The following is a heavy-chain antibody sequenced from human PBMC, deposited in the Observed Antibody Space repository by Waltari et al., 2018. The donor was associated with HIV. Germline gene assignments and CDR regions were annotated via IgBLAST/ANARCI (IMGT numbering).Heavy chain of an antibody. CDR2: IFPWVSSA. D-gene: IGHD6-25*01. CDR3: ARGTARDGYTYF. Sequence: EVHLLQSGAEVKQPGESLKISCQGFGYSFSNYWVGWVRPAPGGGLQWMGVIFPWVSSATHNPSFKCHGNISAYMSNNIAYLHWGSLKSSDTGTYFCARGTARDGYTYFWGQGTLVTVAS. J-gene: IGHJ4*02. CDR1: GYSFSNYW. V-gene: IGHV5-51*01.